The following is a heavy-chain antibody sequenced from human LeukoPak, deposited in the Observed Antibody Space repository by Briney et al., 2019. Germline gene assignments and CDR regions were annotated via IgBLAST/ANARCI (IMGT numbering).Heavy chain of an antibody. CDR3: ARGRRDIVVVPAARYFDY. D-gene: IGHD2-2*01. CDR2: INHSGST. V-gene: IGHV4-34*01. Sequence: SETLSLTCAVYGGSFSGYYWSWIRQPPGKGLEWIGKINHSGSTNYNPSLKSRVTISVDTSKNQFSLKLSSVTAADTAVYYCARGRRDIVVVPAARYFDYWGQGTLVTVSS. CDR1: GGSFSGYY. J-gene: IGHJ4*02.